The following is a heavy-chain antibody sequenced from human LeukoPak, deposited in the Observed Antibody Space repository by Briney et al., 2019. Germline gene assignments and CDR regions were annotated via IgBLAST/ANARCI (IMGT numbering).Heavy chain of an antibody. CDR2: IKQDGSEK. Sequence: PGGSLRLSCAASGFTFSSYWMSWVRQAPGKGLAWVANIKQDGSEKYYVDSVKGRFTISRDNAKNSLYLQMNSLRAEDTAVYYCARDFFAAAGPIYFDYWGQGTLVTVSS. CDR1: GFTFSSYW. CDR3: ARDFFAAAGPIYFDY. J-gene: IGHJ4*02. D-gene: IGHD6-13*01. V-gene: IGHV3-7*01.